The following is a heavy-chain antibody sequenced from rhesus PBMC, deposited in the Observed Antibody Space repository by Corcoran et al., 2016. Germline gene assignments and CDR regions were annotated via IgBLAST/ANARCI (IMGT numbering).Heavy chain of an antibody. D-gene: IGHD3-9*01. V-gene: IGHV3S5*01. J-gene: IGHJ4*01. CDR2: ISYTGGST. CDR3: AKDYYETDYPDY. CDR1: GFTFSSYG. Sequence: EVQLVETGGGLVQPGGSLRLSCAASGFTFSSYGMSWVRQAPGKGLEWVSGISYTGGSTYYADSVKGRFTISRDNSKNTLSLQMNNLRTEDTAVYYCAKDYYETDYPDYWGQGVLVTVSS.